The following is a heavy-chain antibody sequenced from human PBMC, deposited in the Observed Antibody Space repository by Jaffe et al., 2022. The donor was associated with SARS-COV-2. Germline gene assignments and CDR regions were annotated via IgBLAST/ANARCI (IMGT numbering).Heavy chain of an antibody. Sequence: QVQLQESGPGLVKPSETLSLTCTVSGYSISSGHYWGWIRQPPGKGLEWIGSIYHSGSTYYNPSLKSRLTISVDTSKNQFSLKLSSVTAADTAVYYCARENANSFDYWGQGTLVTVSS. CDR1: GYSISSGHY. CDR3: ARENANSFDY. CDR2: IYHSGST. J-gene: IGHJ4*02. V-gene: IGHV4-38-2*02.